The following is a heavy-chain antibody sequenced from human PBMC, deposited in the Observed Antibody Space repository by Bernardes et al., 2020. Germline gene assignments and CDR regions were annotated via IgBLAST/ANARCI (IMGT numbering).Heavy chain of an antibody. CDR1: GYTFTSYG. CDR3: ARDVPYYDSRIRGYYYYGMDV. Sequence: ASVKVSCKASGYTFTSYGISWVRQAPGQGLEWMGWISAYNGNTNYAQKLQGRVTMTTDTSTSTAYMELRSLRSDDTAVYYCARDVPYYDSRIRGYYYYGMDVWGQGTTVTVSS. CDR2: ISAYNGNT. D-gene: IGHD3-22*01. V-gene: IGHV1-18*01. J-gene: IGHJ6*02.